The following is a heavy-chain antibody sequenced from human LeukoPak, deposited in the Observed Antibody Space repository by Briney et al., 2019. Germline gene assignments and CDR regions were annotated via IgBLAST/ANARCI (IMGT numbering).Heavy chain of an antibody. J-gene: IGHJ6*02. Sequence: SVKVSCKASEGTFSSYAISWVRQAPGQGLEWMGGIIPIFGTANYAQKFQGRVTITADKSTSTAYMELSSLRSEDTAVYYCARDPPDWLTIFGVVSYYYYGMDVWGQGTTVTVSS. CDR2: IIPIFGTA. V-gene: IGHV1-69*06. CDR3: ARDPPDWLTIFGVVSYYYYGMDV. CDR1: EGTFSSYA. D-gene: IGHD3-3*01.